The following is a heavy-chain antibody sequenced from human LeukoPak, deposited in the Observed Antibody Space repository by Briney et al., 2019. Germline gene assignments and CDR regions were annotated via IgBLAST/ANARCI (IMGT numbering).Heavy chain of an antibody. V-gene: IGHV3-21*01. D-gene: IGHD3-22*01. CDR1: GFTFSSYS. Sequence: GGSLRLSCAASGFTFSSYSMNWVRQAPGQGLEWVSSISTTSSYIYYVDSVQGRFTISRDHATNLLDVQMNGLRAEDTAVYYCARGDYYDSGGPEDYWGQGTLVTVSS. CDR2: ISTTSSYI. J-gene: IGHJ4*02. CDR3: ARGDYYDSGGPEDY.